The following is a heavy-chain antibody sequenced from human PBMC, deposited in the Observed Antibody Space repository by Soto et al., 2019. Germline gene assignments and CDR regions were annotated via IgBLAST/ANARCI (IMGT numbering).Heavy chain of an antibody. CDR1: GYTFTSYY. J-gene: IGHJ4*02. CDR2: INPSGGST. V-gene: IGHV1-46*01. CDR3: ATEMATIRYFDY. D-gene: IGHD5-12*01. Sequence: QVQLVQSGAEVKKPGASVKVSCKASGYTFTSYYMHWVRQAPGQGLEWMGIINPSGGSTSYAQKFQGRVTMTRDTSTSTVYMELSSLRSEDTAVYYCATEMATIRYFDYWGQGTLVTVSS.